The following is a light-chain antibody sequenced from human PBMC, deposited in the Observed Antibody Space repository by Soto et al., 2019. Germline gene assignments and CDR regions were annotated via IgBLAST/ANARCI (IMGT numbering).Light chain of an antibody. V-gene: IGKV3-20*01. J-gene: IGKJ5*01. CDR3: QQYSSSPIT. Sequence: EIVLTQSPGTLSLSLQVRATLSSSPTQSFSSTYLAWYQQKPGQAPRLLIYGASSRATGIPDRFSGGGSGTDFSLTISRLDPEDFAVYYCQQYSSSPITFGQGTRLEI. CDR2: GAS. CDR1: QSFSSTY.